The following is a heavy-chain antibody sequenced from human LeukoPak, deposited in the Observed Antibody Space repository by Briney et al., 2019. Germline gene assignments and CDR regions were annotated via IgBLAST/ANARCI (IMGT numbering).Heavy chain of an antibody. CDR2: IYYSGST. CDR3: ARDPDKNGLNFDS. Sequence: PSQTLSLTCTVSGGSISSGGYYWSWIRQHPGKGLKWIGYIYYSGSTFHTSSLKSRITISVDTSKNQFSLRLSSVTAADTAVYYCARDPDKNGLNFDSWGQGTLVIVSS. D-gene: IGHD2-8*01. V-gene: IGHV4-31*03. CDR1: GGSISSGGYY. J-gene: IGHJ4*02.